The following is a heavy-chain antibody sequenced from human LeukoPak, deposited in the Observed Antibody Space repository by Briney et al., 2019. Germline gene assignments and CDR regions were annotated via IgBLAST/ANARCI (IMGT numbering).Heavy chain of an antibody. V-gene: IGHV3-73*01. CDR3: MGYYGSGTYYSGDYYYGMDV. Sequence: GGSLKLSCAASGFTFSDSAMHWVGQASGKGLEWVGHIRTKANSYATTYAASVKGRFTISRDDAKNTAYLQMISLKAEDTAVYYCMGYYGSGTYYSGDYYYGMDVWGQGTTVTVSS. CDR2: IRTKANSYAT. D-gene: IGHD3-10*01. CDR1: GFTFSDSA. J-gene: IGHJ6*02.